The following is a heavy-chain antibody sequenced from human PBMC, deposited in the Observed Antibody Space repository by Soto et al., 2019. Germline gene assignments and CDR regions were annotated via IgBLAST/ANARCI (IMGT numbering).Heavy chain of an antibody. D-gene: IGHD3-16*01. J-gene: IGHJ4*02. CDR3: AKEGPYDYVWGTIRKFDY. Sequence: QVLLVQSGAEVKKPGSSVKVSCKASGGTFNFYAISWLRQAPGQGLEWMGGISPMFGTANYTQKFQGRVTITADESTSTVYMEVNRLRSDDTAVYYCAKEGPYDYVWGTIRKFDYWGQGTLVTVSS. V-gene: IGHV1-69*01. CDR1: GGTFNFYA. CDR2: ISPMFGTA.